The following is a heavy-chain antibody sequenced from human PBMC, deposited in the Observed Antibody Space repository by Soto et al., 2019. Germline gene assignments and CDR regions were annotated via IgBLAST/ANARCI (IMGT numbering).Heavy chain of an antibody. Sequence: SETLCLTCTVSGGSISSYYCSWIRQPPGKGLEWIGYIYYSGSTNYNPSLKSRVTISADTSNNHFSLNLGSVTAADTAVYYCAIPGHDNSILWGQGTLVTVSS. CDR1: GGSISSYY. J-gene: IGHJ4*02. V-gene: IGHV4-59*12. CDR3: AIPGHDNSIL. D-gene: IGHD3-9*01. CDR2: IYYSGST.